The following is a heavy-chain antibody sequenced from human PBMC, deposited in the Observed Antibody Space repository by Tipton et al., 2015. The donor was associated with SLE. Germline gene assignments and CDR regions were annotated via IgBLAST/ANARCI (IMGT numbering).Heavy chain of an antibody. J-gene: IGHJ2*01. CDR1: GGSISSDRYF. CDR2: ICASGAT. V-gene: IGHV4-61*02. Sequence: LRLSCTVSGGSISSDRYFWSWIRQPAGKGLEWIGRICASGATNYNPSFKSRLTISIDTSKNYFSLNLSSVTAADTAVYFCARDPLAVGDGGSLDLWGRGTLVTVSS. CDR3: ARDPLAVGDGGSLDL. D-gene: IGHD1-26*01.